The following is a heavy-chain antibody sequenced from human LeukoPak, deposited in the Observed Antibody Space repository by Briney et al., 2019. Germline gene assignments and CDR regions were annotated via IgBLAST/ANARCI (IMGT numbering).Heavy chain of an antibody. CDR1: GGSFSGYY. CDR2: INHSGST. D-gene: IGHD3-16*02. CDR3: ARGHYDYVWGSYRYYFDY. Sequence: PSETLSLTCAVCGGSFSGYYWSWIRQPPGKGLEWIGEINHSGSTNYNPSLKSRVTISVDTSKNQFSLKLSSVTAADTAVYYCARGHYDYVWGSYRYYFDYWGQGTLVTVSS. J-gene: IGHJ4*02. V-gene: IGHV4-34*01.